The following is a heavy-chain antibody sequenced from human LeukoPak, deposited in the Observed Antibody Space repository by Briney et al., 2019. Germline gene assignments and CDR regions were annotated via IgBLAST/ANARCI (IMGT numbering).Heavy chain of an antibody. D-gene: IGHD3-10*01. CDR2: ISAYNGNT. Sequence: ASVKVSCKASGYTFTSYGISWVRQAPGQGLEWMGWISAYNGNTNYAQKLQGRVTMTTDTSTSTAYMELRSLRSDDTAVYYCARAYSRELWFGDDSPYFDYWGQGTLVTVSS. CDR3: ARAYSRELWFGDDSPYFDY. V-gene: IGHV1-18*01. J-gene: IGHJ4*02. CDR1: GYTFTSYG.